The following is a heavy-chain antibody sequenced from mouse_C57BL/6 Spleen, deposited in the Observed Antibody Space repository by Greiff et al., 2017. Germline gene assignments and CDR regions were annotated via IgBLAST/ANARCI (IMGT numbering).Heavy chain of an antibody. V-gene: IGHV1-59*01. J-gene: IGHJ4*01. CDR3: GRRYYSKYDAMDD. D-gene: IGHD2-5*01. CDR2: IDPSDSYT. Sequence: QVQLQQSGAELVRPGTSVKLSCKASGYTFTSYWMHWVKQRPGQGLEWIGVIDPSDSYTNYNQKFKGKATLTVDTSSSTAYMQLSSLTSEDSAVYDCGRRYYSKYDAMDDWGEGTSGTVAS. CDR1: GYTFTSYW.